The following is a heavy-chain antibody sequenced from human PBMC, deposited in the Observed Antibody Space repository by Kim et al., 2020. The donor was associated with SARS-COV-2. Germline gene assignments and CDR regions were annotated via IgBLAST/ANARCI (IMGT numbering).Heavy chain of an antibody. V-gene: IGHV3-23*01. J-gene: IGHJ4*02. CDR3: ATRYCSGGTWYSIDY. CDR2: ISGSGGTT. D-gene: IGHD2-15*01. Sequence: GGSLRLSCAASGFTFRSHAMNWVRQAPGKGLEWVSGISGSGGTTNYADTVKGRFTISRDNSKNTLQLQMNSLRAEDTAVYYCATRYCSGGTWYSIDYWGQGTLVTVSS. CDR1: GFTFRSHA.